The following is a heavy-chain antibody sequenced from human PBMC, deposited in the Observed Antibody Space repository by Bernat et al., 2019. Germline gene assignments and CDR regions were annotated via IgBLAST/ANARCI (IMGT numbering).Heavy chain of an antibody. D-gene: IGHD2-2*02. Sequence: QVQLQQWGAGLLKPSETLSLTCAAYGGSFSGYYWSWIRQPPGKGLEWIGEINHSGSTNYNPSLKSRVTISVDTSKNQFSLTLSSVTAADTAVYYCARGGRYQPLLYGDFDYWGQGTLVTVSS. CDR2: INHSGST. CDR1: GGSFSGYY. J-gene: IGHJ4*02. V-gene: IGHV4-34*01. CDR3: ARGGRYQPLLYGDFDY.